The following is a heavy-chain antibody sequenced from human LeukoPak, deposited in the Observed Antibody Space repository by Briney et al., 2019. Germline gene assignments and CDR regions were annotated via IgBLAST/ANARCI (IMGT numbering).Heavy chain of an antibody. CDR1: GNSISNYA. V-gene: IGHV1-69*13. Sequence: SVKVSCKASGNSISNYAVSWVRQAPGQGFEWMGGIIPIFGTADYAQKFQGRVTITADQSTSTTYMALSSLKSVDTATYYCTTRACHAGGCSSSFYYYYGLHFWGQGTTVSVSS. J-gene: IGHJ6*02. D-gene: IGHD3-16*01. CDR2: IIPIFGTA. CDR3: TTRACHAGGCSSSFYYYYGLHF.